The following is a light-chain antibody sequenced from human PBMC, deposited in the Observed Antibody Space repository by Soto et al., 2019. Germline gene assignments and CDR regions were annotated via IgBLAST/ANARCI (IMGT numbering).Light chain of an antibody. CDR2: DAS. J-gene: IGKJ1*01. CDR3: QQYNSYST. CDR1: QSISTW. Sequence: DIQMTQTPSTLSASAGDTVTITCRASQSISTWLAWYQQKAGRAPRLLIYDASSLESGVPSRFSGSGSGTEFTLTVSSLQPDDFATYYCQQYNSYSTFGQGTKVEIK. V-gene: IGKV1-5*01.